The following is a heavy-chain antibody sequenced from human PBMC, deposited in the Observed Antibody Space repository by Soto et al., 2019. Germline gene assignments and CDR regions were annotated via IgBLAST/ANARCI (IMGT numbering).Heavy chain of an antibody. D-gene: IGHD5-12*01. CDR3: ARTSVAQSEDYFDY. CDR1: GYTFTSYG. CDR2: TSSNNGKT. Sequence: ASVKVSCKASGYTFTSYGISWVRQAPGQGLEWMGWTSSNNGKTNYAQKFQGRVTMTTDKSTNTVHMELRSLRSGDTAVYYCARTSVAQSEDYFDYWGQGTLVTVSS. J-gene: IGHJ4*02. V-gene: IGHV1-18*01.